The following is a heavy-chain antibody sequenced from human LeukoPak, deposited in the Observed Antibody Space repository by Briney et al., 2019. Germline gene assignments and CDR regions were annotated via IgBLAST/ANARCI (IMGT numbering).Heavy chain of an antibody. V-gene: IGHV1-46*01. J-gene: IGHJ4*02. CDR3: ARGPPYGGYVNY. CDR1: GYTFTSYY. D-gene: IGHD5-12*01. CDR2: INPSGGST. Sequence: ASVKVSCKASGYTFTSYYMHWVRQAPGQGLEWMGMINPSGGSTTYAQKFQGRVTLTRDTSTSTVYMELSSLRSEDTAVYHCARGPPYGGYVNYWGQGPLVTVSS.